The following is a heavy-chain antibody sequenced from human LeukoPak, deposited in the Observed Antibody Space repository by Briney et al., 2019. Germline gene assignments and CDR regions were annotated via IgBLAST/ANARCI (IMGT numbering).Heavy chain of an antibody. V-gene: IGHV1-2*02. CDR1: GYTFTGYY. CDR3: ARDLMVRGPMDV. D-gene: IGHD3-10*01. CDR2: LNPYSGAT. Sequence: ASVKVSCKASGYTFTGYYMHWVRQAPGQGLEWMGWLNPYSGATNFALSFRGRVTMTRDTSVNTAYMELSRLRSDDTAVYYCARDLMVRGPMDVWGKGTTVTVSS. J-gene: IGHJ6*03.